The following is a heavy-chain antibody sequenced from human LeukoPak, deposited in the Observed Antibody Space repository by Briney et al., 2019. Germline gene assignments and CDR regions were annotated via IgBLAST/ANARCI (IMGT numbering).Heavy chain of an antibody. CDR3: VRSRRITMVRGALLGGYYFDY. Sequence: GGSLRLSCAASGFTFSSYAMHWVRQAPGKGLEWVAVISYDGSNKYYADSVKGRFTISRDNSKNTLYLQMNSLRAEDTAVYYCVRSRRITMVRGALLGGYYFDYWGQGTLVTVSS. CDR2: ISYDGSNK. J-gene: IGHJ4*02. D-gene: IGHD3-10*01. V-gene: IGHV3-30*04. CDR1: GFTFSSYA.